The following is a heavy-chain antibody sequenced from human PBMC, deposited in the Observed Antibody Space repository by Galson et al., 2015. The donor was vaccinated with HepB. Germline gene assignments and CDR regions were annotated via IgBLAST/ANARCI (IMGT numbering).Heavy chain of an antibody. CDR3: ARGNTTSPWNDPNPPLY. CDR2: IIPLFATA. CDR1: GDTFSTSS. Sequence: SVKVSCKASGDTFSTSSISWVRQAPGQGLEWMGGIIPLFATANYAQTFQGRVTITADESTNTAYMQLHSLRSEDTAVYYCARGNTTSPWNDPNPPLYWGQGTLVTVSS. V-gene: IGHV1-69*13. D-gene: IGHD1-1*01. J-gene: IGHJ4*02.